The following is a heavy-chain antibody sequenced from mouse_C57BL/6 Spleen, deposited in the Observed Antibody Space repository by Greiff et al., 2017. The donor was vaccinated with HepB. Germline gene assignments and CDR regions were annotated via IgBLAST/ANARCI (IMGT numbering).Heavy chain of an antibody. V-gene: IGHV1-82*01. CDR2: IYPGDGDT. D-gene: IGHD1-1*01. CDR3: ARSGYYGVARGYFDV. Sequence: QVHVKQSGPELVKPGASVKISCKASGYAFSSSWMNWVKQRPGKGLEWIGRIYPGDGDTNYNGKFKGKATLTADKSSSTAYMQLSSLTSEDSAVYFCARSGYYGVARGYFDVWGTGTTVTVSS. CDR1: GYAFSSSW. J-gene: IGHJ1*03.